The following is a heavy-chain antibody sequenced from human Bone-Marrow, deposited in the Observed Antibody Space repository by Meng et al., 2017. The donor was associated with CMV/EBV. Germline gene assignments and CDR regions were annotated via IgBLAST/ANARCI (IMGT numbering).Heavy chain of an antibody. D-gene: IGHD1-14*01. CDR2: ISGSGGST. V-gene: IGHV3-23*01. Sequence: GESLKISCAASGFTFSSYAMSWVRQAPGKGLEWVSAISGSGGSTYYADSVKGRFTISRDNSKNTLYLQMNSLRAEDTAVYYCAKVPTGGYRGWFDPWGQGTPVTVSS. J-gene: IGHJ5*02. CDR3: AKVPTGGYRGWFDP. CDR1: GFTFSSYA.